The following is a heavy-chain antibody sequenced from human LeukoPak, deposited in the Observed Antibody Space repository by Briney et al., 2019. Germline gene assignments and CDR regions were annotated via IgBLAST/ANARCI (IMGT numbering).Heavy chain of an antibody. V-gene: IGHV1-69*13. J-gene: IGHJ4*02. Sequence: GASVKVSCKTSGGTFSSYAISWVRQAPGQGLEWMGGIIPIFGTANYAQKFQGRVTITADESTSTAYMELSSLRSEDTAVYYCAREEVRVDTAMVTGFDYWGQGTLVTVSS. D-gene: IGHD5-18*01. CDR3: AREEVRVDTAMVTGFDY. CDR1: GGTFSSYA. CDR2: IIPIFGTA.